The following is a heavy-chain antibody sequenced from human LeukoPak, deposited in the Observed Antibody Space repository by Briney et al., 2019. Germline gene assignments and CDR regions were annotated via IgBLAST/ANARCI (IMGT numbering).Heavy chain of an antibody. D-gene: IGHD2-2*01. CDR1: GFTFSIYA. J-gene: IGHJ3*02. V-gene: IGHV3-64*04. CDR2: ISSNGGST. Sequence: GGSLRLSCTASGFTFSIYAMHWVRQAPGKGLEYVSAISSNGGSTYCANSVKGRFTISRDNSKNTLYLQMNSLRAEDTAVYYCAKDLVYLGYCSSTSCYAYAIDIWGQGTMVTVSS. CDR3: AKDLVYLGYCSSTSCYAYAIDI.